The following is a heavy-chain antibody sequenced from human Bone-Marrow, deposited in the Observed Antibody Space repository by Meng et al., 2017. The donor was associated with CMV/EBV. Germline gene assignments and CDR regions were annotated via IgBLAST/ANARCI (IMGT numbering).Heavy chain of an antibody. CDR2: IKQDGSEK. D-gene: IGHD2-2*01. CDR3: ARDAGYCSSTSCLQPFDY. Sequence: GESLKISCAASGFTFSSYWMSWVRQAPGKGLEWVANIKQDGSEKYYVDSVKGRFTISRDNAKNSLYLQMNSLRAEDTAVYYCARDAGYCSSTSCLQPFDYWGQGTLVTGSS. J-gene: IGHJ4*02. CDR1: GFTFSSYW. V-gene: IGHV3-7*01.